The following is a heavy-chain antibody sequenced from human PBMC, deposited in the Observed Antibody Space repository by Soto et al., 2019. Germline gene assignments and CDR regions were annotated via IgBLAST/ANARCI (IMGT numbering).Heavy chain of an antibody. Sequence: PSETLSLTCTVSGGSIGSSSYYWGWIRQPPGKGLEWIGSIYYSGSTYYNPSLKSRVTISVDTSKNQFSLKLSSVTAADTAVYYCATQAYSSSWYSWFDPWGQGTLVTVSS. CDR3: ATQAYSSSWYSWFDP. D-gene: IGHD6-13*01. V-gene: IGHV4-39*01. CDR1: GGSIGSSSYY. CDR2: IYYSGST. J-gene: IGHJ5*02.